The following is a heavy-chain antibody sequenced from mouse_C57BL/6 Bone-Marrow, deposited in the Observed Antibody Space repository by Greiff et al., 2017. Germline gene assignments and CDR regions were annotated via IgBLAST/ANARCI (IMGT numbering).Heavy chain of an antibody. CDR2: ISNGGGCT. V-gene: IGHV5-12*01. D-gene: IGHD2-1*01. J-gene: IGHJ4*01. CDR1: GFTFSDYY. CDR3: ARLGVYGNYLYAMDY. Sequence: EVMLVESGGGLVQPGGSLKLSCAASGFTFSDYYMYWVRQTPEKRLEWVAYISNGGGCTYYPDTVKGRFTISRDNAKNTLYLQMSRLKSGDTAMYYCARLGVYGNYLYAMDYWGQGTSVTVSS.